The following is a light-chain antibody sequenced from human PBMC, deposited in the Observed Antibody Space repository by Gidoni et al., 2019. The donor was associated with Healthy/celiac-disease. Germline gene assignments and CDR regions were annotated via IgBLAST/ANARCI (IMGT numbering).Light chain of an antibody. CDR3: QQRSNWPPS. CDR1: QSVSSY. CDR2: DAS. J-gene: IGKJ4*01. Sequence: EIVLTQSPATLSLSPGERATLSCRASQSVSSYLAWYQQKPGQAPRLLIYDASTRATGIPARFSGSGSGTDFTLTIISLEPEDFAVYYCQQRSNWPPSFGGXTKVEIK. V-gene: IGKV3-11*01.